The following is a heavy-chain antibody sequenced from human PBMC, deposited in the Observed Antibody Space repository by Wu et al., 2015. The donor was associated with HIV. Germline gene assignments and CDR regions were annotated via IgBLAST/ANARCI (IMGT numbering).Heavy chain of an antibody. CDR3: ARQRAYTSGWYIYDN. CDR2: MNPNSGST. CDR1: GYTFRSYD. D-gene: IGHD6-19*01. V-gene: IGHV1-8*01. Sequence: QVQLVQSGAEVKKPGASVKVSCKASGYTFRSYDINWVRQATGQGLEWMGWMNPNSGSTGYAQKFQGRVTMTRDTSISTAYMELRSLRSEDTAVYYCARQRAYTSGWYIYDNWGQGTLVTVSS. J-gene: IGHJ4*02.